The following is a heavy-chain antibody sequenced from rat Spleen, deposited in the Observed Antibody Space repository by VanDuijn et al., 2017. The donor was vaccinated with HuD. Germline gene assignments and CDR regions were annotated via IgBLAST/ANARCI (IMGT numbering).Heavy chain of an antibody. V-gene: IGHV5-27*01. Sequence: EVQLVESGGGLVQPGRSLKLSCAASGFTFSDYYMAWVRQGPTKGLEWVASISTSGGSTYYRDSVKGRFTISRDNAKSTLYLQMDSLRSEDTATYYCTTRGAAISTGFYVMDAWGQGASVTVSS. CDR3: TTRGAAISTGFYVMDA. CDR1: GFTFSDYY. D-gene: IGHD1-2*01. J-gene: IGHJ4*01. CDR2: ISTSGGST.